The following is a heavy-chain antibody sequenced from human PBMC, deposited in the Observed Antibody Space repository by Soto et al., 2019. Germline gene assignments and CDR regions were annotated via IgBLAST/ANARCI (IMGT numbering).Heavy chain of an antibody. V-gene: IGHV1-46*01. J-gene: IGHJ4*02. CDR3: AKDGIQLWPRYYFDF. Sequence: HVQLVQSEAEVKKPGASVQVSCKASGYSFTNYSMHWVRQVPGQGPEWMGKINPTSGSTSYAQKFKDKVTMTRDMSSNTLYIQLSSLTSEDTAVYYCAKDGIQLWPRYYFDFWDQGTLVIVSS. CDR1: GYSFTNYS. CDR2: INPTSGST. D-gene: IGHD5-18*01.